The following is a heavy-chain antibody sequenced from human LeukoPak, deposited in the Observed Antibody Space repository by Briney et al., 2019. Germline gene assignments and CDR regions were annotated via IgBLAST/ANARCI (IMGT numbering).Heavy chain of an antibody. J-gene: IGHJ4*02. CDR2: IYYSGST. V-gene: IGHV4-39*07. CDR1: GGSISSSSYY. CDR3: ARDLSEG. Sequence: SETLSLTCTVSGGSISSSSYYWGWIRQPPGKGLEWIGSIYYSGSTYYNPSLKSRVTISVDTSKNQFSLKLSSVTAADTAVYYCARDLSEGWGQGTLVTVSS. D-gene: IGHD5/OR15-5a*01.